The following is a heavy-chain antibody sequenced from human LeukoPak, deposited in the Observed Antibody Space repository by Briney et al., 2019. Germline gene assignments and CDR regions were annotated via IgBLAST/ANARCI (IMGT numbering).Heavy chain of an antibody. V-gene: IGHV3-23*01. J-gene: IGHJ4*02. CDR1: GLTLSSYA. CDR3: AKRGVVIRVILVGFHKEAYYFDS. D-gene: IGHD2/OR15-2a*01. CDR2: ISGSDGST. Sequence: PGGSLRLSCAASGLTLSSYAISWVRQAPGKGLEWVSAISGSDGSTHYADSVKGRFTISRDNPKNTLFLQMNSLRAEDTAVYFCAKRGVVIRVILVGFHKEAYYFDSWGQGAPVTVSS.